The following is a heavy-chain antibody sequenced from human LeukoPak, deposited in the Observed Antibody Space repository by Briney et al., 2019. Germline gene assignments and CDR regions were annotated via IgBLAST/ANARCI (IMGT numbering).Heavy chain of an antibody. V-gene: IGHV3-30-3*01. J-gene: IGHJ4*02. CDR1: GFTFSSYA. CDR3: ARAEKIAVAGMGYYFDY. Sequence: PGGSLRLSCAASGFTFSSYAMHWVRQAPGKGLEWVAVISYDRSNKYYADSVKGRFTISRDNSKNTLYLQMNSLRAEDTAVYYCARAEKIAVAGMGYYFDYWGQGTLVTVSS. D-gene: IGHD6-19*01. CDR2: ISYDRSNK.